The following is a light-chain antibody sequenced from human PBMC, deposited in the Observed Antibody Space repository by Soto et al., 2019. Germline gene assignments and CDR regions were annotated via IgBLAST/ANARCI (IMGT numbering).Light chain of an antibody. J-gene: IGKJ2*01. CDR2: KAS. V-gene: IGKV1-5*03. CDR1: QSISYW. Sequence: DIQMTQSPSTLSASVGERVTITCRASQSISYWLAWYQQKPGQAPKLLIYKASTLDSGVPARFSGSGSGTEFTLTISSLEPDDFAAYYCQQYNGYSHTFGQGTNLEIK. CDR3: QQYNGYSHT.